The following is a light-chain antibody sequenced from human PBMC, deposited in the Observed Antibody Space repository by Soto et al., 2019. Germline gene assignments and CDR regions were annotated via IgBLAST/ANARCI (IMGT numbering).Light chain of an antibody. CDR3: QQYNSYPWT. J-gene: IGKJ1*01. V-gene: IGKV1-5*03. Sequence: IPMTQSPSTLSASVGDRVTFTCRASQSISTWLAWYQQKPGKAPKLLIYKASTVEVGFPSRFSGSGSGTEFTLTISTLQPADFATEYCQQYNSYPWTFGQGTKV. CDR2: KAS. CDR1: QSISTW.